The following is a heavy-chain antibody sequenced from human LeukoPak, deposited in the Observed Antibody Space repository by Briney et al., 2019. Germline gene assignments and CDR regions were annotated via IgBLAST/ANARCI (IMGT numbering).Heavy chain of an antibody. V-gene: IGHV1-24*01. CDR2: FDPEDGET. D-gene: IGHD2-21*02. CDR1: GHTLTELS. J-gene: IGHJ1*01. CDR3: AIICLIPGGDCYSWIGEYFQH. Sequence: ASVKVSCKVSGHTLTELSMHWVRQAPGKGLEWMGGFDPEDGETIYAQKFQGRVTMTEDTSTDTAYMELSSLRSEDTAVYYCAIICLIPGGDCYSWIGEYFQHWGQGTLVTVSS.